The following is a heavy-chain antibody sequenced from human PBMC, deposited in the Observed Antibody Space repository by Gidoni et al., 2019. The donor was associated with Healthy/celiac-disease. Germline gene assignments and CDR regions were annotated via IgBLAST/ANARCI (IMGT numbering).Heavy chain of an antibody. CDR3: AKVQWEQTGAYYFDY. Sequence: EVQLFESGGGLVQPGGSLRLSCSASGFTFSSYAMSWVRQAPGKGLEWVSAISGSGGSTYYADSVKGRFTISRDNSKNTLYLQMNSLRAEDTAVYYCAKVQWEQTGAYYFDYWGQGTLVTVSS. V-gene: IGHV3-23*01. J-gene: IGHJ4*02. CDR1: GFTFSSYA. CDR2: ISGSGGST. D-gene: IGHD1-26*01.